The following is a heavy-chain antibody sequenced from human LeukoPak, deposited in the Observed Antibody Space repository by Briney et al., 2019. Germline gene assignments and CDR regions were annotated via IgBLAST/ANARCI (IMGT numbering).Heavy chain of an antibody. V-gene: IGHV3-30*14. D-gene: IGHD1-1*01. J-gene: IGHJ4*02. CDR3: TRGPNDYFK. CDR2: ISNDGNKK. Sequence: GRSLRLSCAASGFPFSSYAMHWVRQAPGKGLEWVALISNDGNKKYYADSAKGRFTISRDRSKNTLYLQMNSLRVEDTAVYYCTRGPNDYFKWGQGTLVTVSS. CDR1: GFPFSSYA.